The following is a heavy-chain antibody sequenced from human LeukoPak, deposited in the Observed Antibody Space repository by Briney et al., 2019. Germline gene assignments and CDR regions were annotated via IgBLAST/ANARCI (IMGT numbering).Heavy chain of an antibody. CDR3: ARLFRLESPSLNY. CDR2: IYYSGST. V-gene: IGHV4-38-2*02. D-gene: IGHD3-16*01. CDR1: GYSISSGYY. Sequence: PSETLSLTCTVSGYSISSGYYWGWIRQPPGKGLEWIGSIYYSGSTYYNPSLKSRVTISVDTSKNPFSLKLSSVTAADTAVYYCARLFRLESPSLNYWGPGTLVTVSS. J-gene: IGHJ4*02.